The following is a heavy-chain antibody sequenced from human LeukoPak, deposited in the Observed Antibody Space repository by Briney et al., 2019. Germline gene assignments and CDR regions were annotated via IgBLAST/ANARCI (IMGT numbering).Heavy chain of an antibody. CDR1: GYTFTSYG. V-gene: IGHV1-18*01. Sequence: GASVKVSCKASGYTFTSYGISWVRQAPGQGLEWMACISAYNGNTNYAQTLQGRVSITTDTSKSTVYMQLKSLRSDDTAVYYCARDAHTPGWWNDVGGSYNWFDPWGQGTLVTVSS. D-gene: IGHD3-16*01. CDR3: ARDAHTPGWWNDVGGSYNWFDP. CDR2: ISAYNGNT. J-gene: IGHJ5*02.